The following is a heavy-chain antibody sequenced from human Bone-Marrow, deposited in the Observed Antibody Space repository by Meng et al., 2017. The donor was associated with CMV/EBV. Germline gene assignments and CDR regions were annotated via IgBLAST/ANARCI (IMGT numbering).Heavy chain of an antibody. V-gene: IGHV3-33*06. Sequence: GGSLRLSCAASGFTLSSYGMHWVRQAPGKGLEWVGVIWYDGSKEHYADYVKGRFTISRDNSKNTLYPQINSLRAADTAVYYCAKELYGSGSYPFGKGYDYYYGMDVWGQGTTVTVSS. D-gene: IGHD3-10*01. CDR3: AKELYGSGSYPFGKGYDYYYGMDV. CDR1: GFTLSSYG. CDR2: IWYDGSKE. J-gene: IGHJ6*02.